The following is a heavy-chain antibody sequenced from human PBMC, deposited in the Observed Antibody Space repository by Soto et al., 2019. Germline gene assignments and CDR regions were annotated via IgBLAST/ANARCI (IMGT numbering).Heavy chain of an antibody. CDR1: GGSISSSSYY. CDR3: ARHSGGGYSGHWFDP. D-gene: IGHD3-22*01. J-gene: IGHJ5*02. CDR2: IYYSGST. Sequence: SETLSLTCTVSGGSISSSSYYWGWIRQPPGKGLEWIGSIYYSGSTYYNPSLKSRVTISVDTSKNQFSLKLSSVTAADTAVYYCARHSGGGYSGHWFDPWGQGTLVTVSS. V-gene: IGHV4-39*01.